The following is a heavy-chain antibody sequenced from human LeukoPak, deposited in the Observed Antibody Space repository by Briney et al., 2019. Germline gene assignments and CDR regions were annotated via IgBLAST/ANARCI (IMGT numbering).Heavy chain of an antibody. Sequence: PGRSLRLSCAASGFTFDDYAMHWVRQAPGKGLEWVSGISWNSGSIGYADSVKGRFTISRDNAKNSLYLQMNSLRAEDTAVYYCARVPMWNYYDSVGWGQGTLVTVSS. CDR2: ISWNSGSI. J-gene: IGHJ4*02. V-gene: IGHV3-9*01. CDR3: ARVPMWNYYDSVG. CDR1: GFTFDDYA. D-gene: IGHD3-22*01.